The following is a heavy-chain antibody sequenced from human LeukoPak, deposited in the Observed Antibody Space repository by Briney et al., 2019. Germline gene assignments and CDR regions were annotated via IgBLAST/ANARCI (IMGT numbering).Heavy chain of an antibody. V-gene: IGHV3-13*01. CDR1: GFTFSSYD. CDR3: ARGQQLVYGMDV. CDR2: IGTAGDT. J-gene: IGHJ6*02. D-gene: IGHD6-13*01. Sequence: GGSLRLSCAASGFTFSSYDMHWVRQATGKGLEWVSAIGTAGDTYYPGSVKGRFTISRENAKNSLYLQMNSLRAGDTAVYYCARGQQLVYGMDVWGQGTTVTVSS.